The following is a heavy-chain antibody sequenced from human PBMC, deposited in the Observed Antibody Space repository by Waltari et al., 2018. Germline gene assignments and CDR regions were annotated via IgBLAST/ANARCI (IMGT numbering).Heavy chain of an antibody. CDR3: ARVSRRTYRSPVPGRHYYYGMDV. Sequence: EEQLVESGGGLVKPGDSLRLSCAASECTFSSYWMNWVRQAPGKGPLWVSRISSDASDTTYADSVKGRFTISRDNAKNTLYLQMNRLRAEDTAVYFCARVSRRTYRSPVPGRHYYYGMDVWGQGTTVTVSS. CDR2: ISSDASDT. J-gene: IGHJ6*02. V-gene: IGHV3-74*03. CDR1: ECTFSSYW. D-gene: IGHD1-1*01.